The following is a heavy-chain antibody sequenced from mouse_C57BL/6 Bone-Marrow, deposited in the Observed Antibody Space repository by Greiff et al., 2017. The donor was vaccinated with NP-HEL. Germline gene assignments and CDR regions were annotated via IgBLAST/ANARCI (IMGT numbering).Heavy chain of an antibody. CDR3: ARDQDYYGSSYSFAY. CDR1: GFTFSSYA. D-gene: IGHD1-1*01. CDR2: ISDGGSYT. V-gene: IGHV5-4*01. Sequence: EVQLVESGGGLVKPGGSLKLSCAASGFTFSSYAMSWVRQTPEKRLEWVATISDGGSYTYYPDNVKGRFTISRDNAKNNLYLQMSHLKSEDTAMYYCARDQDYYGSSYSFAYWGQGTLVTVSA. J-gene: IGHJ3*01.